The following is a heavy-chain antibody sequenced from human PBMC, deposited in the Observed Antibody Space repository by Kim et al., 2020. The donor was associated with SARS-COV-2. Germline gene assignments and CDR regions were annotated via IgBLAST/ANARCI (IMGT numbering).Heavy chain of an antibody. CDR1: GFTFSDYA. D-gene: IGHD2-2*01. CDR2: VTGSGVST. V-gene: IGHV3-23*01. CDR3: AKGPSTSSQYHVDC. Sequence: GGSLRLSCAASGFTFSDYAMSWVRQAPGKGLEWVSTVTGSGVSTFYAGSVKGRFTISRDNSKNTLYLHMNSLRAEDTALYYCAKGPSTSSQYHVDCWGQGTLVTVSS. J-gene: IGHJ4*02.